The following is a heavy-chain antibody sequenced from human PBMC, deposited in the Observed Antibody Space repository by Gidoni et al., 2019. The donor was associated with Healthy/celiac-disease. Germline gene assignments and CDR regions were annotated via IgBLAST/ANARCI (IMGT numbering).Heavy chain of an antibody. CDR2: INHSGST. V-gene: IGHV4-34*01. D-gene: IGHD3-3*01. CDR3: ARAYVLRYFQH. J-gene: IGHJ1*01. Sequence: QVQLQQWGAGLLKPSETLSLTCAIYGGSFSGYYWSWIRQPPGKGLEWIGEINHSGSTNYNPSLKSRVTISVDTSKNQFSLKLSSVTAADTAVYYCARAYVLRYFQHWGQGTLVTVSS. CDR1: GGSFSGYY.